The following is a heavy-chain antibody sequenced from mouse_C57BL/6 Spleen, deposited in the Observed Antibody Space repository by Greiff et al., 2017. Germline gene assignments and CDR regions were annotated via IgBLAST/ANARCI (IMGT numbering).Heavy chain of an antibody. D-gene: IGHD2-13*01. V-gene: IGHV1-81*01. J-gene: IGHJ4*01. CDR1: GYTFTSYG. CDR2: IYPRSGNT. CDR3: ARGGENAMDY. Sequence: QVQLQQSGAELARPGASVKLSCKASGYTFTSYGISWVKQSTGQGLEWIGEIYPRSGNTYYNEKFKGKATLTADKSSSTAYMELRSLTSEDSAVYFCARGGENAMDYWGQGTSVTVSS.